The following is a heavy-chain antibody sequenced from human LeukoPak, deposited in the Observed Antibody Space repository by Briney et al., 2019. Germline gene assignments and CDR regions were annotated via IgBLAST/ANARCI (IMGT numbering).Heavy chain of an antibody. J-gene: IGHJ5*02. CDR1: GGSISSYY. V-gene: IGHV4-4*07. CDR3: AREYPTVTSVIWFDP. Sequence: SETLSLTCTVSGGSISSYYWSWIRQPAGKGLEWIGRIYTSGSTNYNPSLKSRVTMSVDTSKNQFSLKLSSVTAADTAVYYFAREYPTVTSVIWFDPWGQGTLVTVSS. CDR2: IYTSGST. D-gene: IGHD4-11*01.